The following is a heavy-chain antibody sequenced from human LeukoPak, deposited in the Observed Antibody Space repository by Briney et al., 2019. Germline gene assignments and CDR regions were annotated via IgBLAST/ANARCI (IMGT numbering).Heavy chain of an antibody. J-gene: IGHJ5*02. CDR2: IYPGDSDT. V-gene: IGHV5-51*01. Sequence: GESLKISCKGSGYSFTSYWIGGVRQMPGEGLEWMGIIYPGDSDTRYSPSFQGQVTISADKSISTAYLQWSSLKASDTAMYYCAGARYYYDSSGYSGFDPWGQGTLVTVSS. CDR3: AGARYYYDSSGYSGFDP. D-gene: IGHD3-22*01. CDR1: GYSFTSYW.